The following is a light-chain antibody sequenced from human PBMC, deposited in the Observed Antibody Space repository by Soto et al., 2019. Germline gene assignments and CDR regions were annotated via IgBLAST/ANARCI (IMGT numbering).Light chain of an antibody. CDR3: ETWDSNVWV. CDR2: LEGSGSY. Sequence: QPVLTQSSSASASLGSSVKLTCTLSSGHSSYIIALHQQQPGKAPRYLMKLEGSGSYNKGSGVPDRFSGSSSGADRYLTISNLQSEDEADYYCETWDSNVWVFGGGTKLTVL. J-gene: IGLJ3*02. V-gene: IGLV4-60*03. CDR1: SGHSSYI.